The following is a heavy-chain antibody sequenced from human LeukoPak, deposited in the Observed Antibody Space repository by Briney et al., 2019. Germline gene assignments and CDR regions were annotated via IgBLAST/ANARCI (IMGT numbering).Heavy chain of an antibody. J-gene: IGHJ4*02. CDR3: ARRYCSGGSCLPRPYYFDY. V-gene: IGHV1-18*01. CDR2: ISAYNGNT. CDR1: GYTFTSYG. D-gene: IGHD2-15*01. Sequence: ASVKVSCKASGYTFTSYGISWVRQAPGQGLEWMGWISAYNGNTNYAQKLQGRVTMTTDTSTRTAYRELRSLVSDDTAVYYCARRYCSGGSCLPRPYYFDYWGQGTLVTVSS.